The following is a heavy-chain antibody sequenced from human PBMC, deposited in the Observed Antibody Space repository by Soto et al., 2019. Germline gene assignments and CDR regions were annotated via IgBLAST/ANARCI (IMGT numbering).Heavy chain of an antibody. V-gene: IGHV5-51*01. D-gene: IGHD5-12*01. Sequence: GESLKISCMGSGYKVSTWHNFTSYWIAWVRQMPGKGLEWMGIIYPGDSDTRYSPSFQGQVTISADKSISTAYLQWSGLKASDTAMYYCARRMATTGHYYYYGMDVWGQGTTVTVSS. CDR2: IYPGDSDT. J-gene: IGHJ6*02. CDR3: ARRMATTGHYYYYGMDV. CDR1: GYKVSTWHNFTSYW.